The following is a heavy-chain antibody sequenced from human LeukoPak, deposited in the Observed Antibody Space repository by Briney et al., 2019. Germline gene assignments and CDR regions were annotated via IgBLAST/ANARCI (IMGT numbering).Heavy chain of an antibody. CDR1: GGSFSGYY. CDR3: VRERGYFHY. J-gene: IGHJ4*02. Sequence: SETLSLTCAVYGGSFSGYYWSWIRQPPGKGLEWIGEINHSGSTNYNPSLKSRVTISVDTSKNQFSLKLSSVTAADTAVYYCVRERGYFHYWGQGTLVTVSS. CDR2: INHSGST. V-gene: IGHV4-34*01. D-gene: IGHD3-22*01.